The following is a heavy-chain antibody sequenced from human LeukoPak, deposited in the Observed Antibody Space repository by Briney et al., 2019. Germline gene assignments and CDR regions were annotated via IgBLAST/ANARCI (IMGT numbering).Heavy chain of an antibody. Sequence: GGSLRLSCAASGFTFSSYAMSWVRQAPGKGLEWVSAISGSGGSTYYADSVKGRFTISRDNSKNTLYLQMNSLRAEDTAVYYCAKDPSGDYVSWFDPWGQGTLVTVST. D-gene: IGHD4-17*01. CDR2: ISGSGGST. J-gene: IGHJ5*02. CDR1: GFTFSSYA. CDR3: AKDPSGDYVSWFDP. V-gene: IGHV3-23*01.